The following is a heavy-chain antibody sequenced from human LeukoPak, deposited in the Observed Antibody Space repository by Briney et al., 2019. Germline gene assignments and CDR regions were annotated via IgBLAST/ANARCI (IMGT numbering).Heavy chain of an antibody. V-gene: IGHV1-2*02. CDR1: GYTFTGYY. J-gene: IGHJ3*02. D-gene: IGHD3-22*01. CDR3: ARKSYYYDSSGYPNAFDI. CDR2: INPNSGGT. Sequence: ASVKVSCKASGYTFTGYYMHWVRQAPGQGLEGMGWINPNSGGTNYAQKFQGRVTMTRDTSISTAYMELSRLRSDDTAVYYCARKSYYYDSSGYPNAFDIWGQGTMVTVSS.